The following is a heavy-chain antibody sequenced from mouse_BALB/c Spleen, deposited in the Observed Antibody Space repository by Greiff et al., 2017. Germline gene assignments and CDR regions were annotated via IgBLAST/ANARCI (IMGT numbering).Heavy chain of an antibody. CDR3: ARDAPIYYGNYYYAMDY. D-gene: IGHD2-1*01. CDR1: GFSLTGYG. CDR2: IWGDGST. J-gene: IGHJ4*01. Sequence: VQGVESGPGLVAPSQSLSITCTVSGFSLTGYGVNWVRQPPGKGLEWLGMIWGDGSTDYNSALKSRLSISKDNSKSQVFLKMNSLQTDDTARYYCARDAPIYYGNYYYAMDYWGQGTSVTVSS. V-gene: IGHV2-6-7*01.